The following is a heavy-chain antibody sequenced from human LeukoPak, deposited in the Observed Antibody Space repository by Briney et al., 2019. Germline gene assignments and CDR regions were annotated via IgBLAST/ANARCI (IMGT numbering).Heavy chain of an antibody. V-gene: IGHV4-59*01. J-gene: IGHJ4*02. D-gene: IGHD6-13*01. CDR2: IYYSGTT. CDR3: ARGVYIAAAQYAY. Sequence: PSETLSLTCTVSGGSISSYYWSWIRQPPGKGLEWIGYIYYSGTTNYNPSLKSRVTISVDTSKDQFSLKLSSVTAADTAVYYCARGVYIAAAQYAYWGQGTLVTVSS. CDR1: GGSISSYY.